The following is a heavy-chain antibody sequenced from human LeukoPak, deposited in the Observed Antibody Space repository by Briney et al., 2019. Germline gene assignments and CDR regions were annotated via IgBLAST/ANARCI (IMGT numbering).Heavy chain of an antibody. V-gene: IGHV1-46*01. CDR3: ARDAMTMVVTGVDY. J-gene: IGHJ4*02. D-gene: IGHD4/OR15-4a*01. CDR2: INPSGGST. Sequence: ASVKASCKASGYTFTSYYMHWVRQAPGQGLEGMGLINPSGGSTSYAQKFQGRVTMTRDTSTSTVYMELSSLRSEDTAVYYCARDAMTMVVTGVDYWGQGTLVTVSS. CDR1: GYTFTSYY.